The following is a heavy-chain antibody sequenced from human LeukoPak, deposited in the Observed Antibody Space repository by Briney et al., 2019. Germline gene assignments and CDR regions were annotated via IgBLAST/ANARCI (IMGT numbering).Heavy chain of an antibody. J-gene: IGHJ4*02. Sequence: PPETLSLTCTVSGDSITSTSYYWAWIRQPPGRGLEWIGIIDYGGSFYYNPSLKSRLTISVYTSKNQSSLRLTSVTAADTAVYYCARHPNYYDSSGFLQLDDLASWRQGTLVTVSS. CDR3: ARHPNYYDSSGFLQLDDLAS. V-gene: IGHV4-39*01. CDR2: IDYGGSF. CDR1: GDSITSTSYY. D-gene: IGHD3-22*01.